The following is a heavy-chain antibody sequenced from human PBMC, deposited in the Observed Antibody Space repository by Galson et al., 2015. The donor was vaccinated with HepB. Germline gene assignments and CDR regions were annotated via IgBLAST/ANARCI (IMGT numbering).Heavy chain of an antibody. CDR3: ARSAPRDYYDSSGYYPFDY. CDR2: IYYSGST. Sequence: LSLTCTVSGGSISSYYWSWIRQPPGKGLEWIGYIYYSGSTNYNPSLKSRVTISVDTSKNQFSLKLSSVTAADTAVYYCARSAPRDYYDSSGYYPFDYWGQGTLVTVSS. J-gene: IGHJ4*02. D-gene: IGHD3-22*01. CDR1: GGSISSYY. V-gene: IGHV4-59*01.